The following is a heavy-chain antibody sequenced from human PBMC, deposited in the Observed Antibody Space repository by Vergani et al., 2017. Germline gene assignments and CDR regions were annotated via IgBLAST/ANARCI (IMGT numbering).Heavy chain of an antibody. CDR1: GGSISSSSYY. CDR3: ARHRYSGYEIDY. Sequence: QLQLQESGPGLVKPSETLSLTCTVSGGSISSSSYYWGWIRQPPGKGLEWIGSIYYSGSTYYNPSLKSRVTISVDTSKNQFSLKLSSVTAADTAVYYCARHRYSGYEIDYWGQGTLVTVSS. V-gene: IGHV4-39*01. D-gene: IGHD5-12*01. J-gene: IGHJ4*02. CDR2: IYYSGST.